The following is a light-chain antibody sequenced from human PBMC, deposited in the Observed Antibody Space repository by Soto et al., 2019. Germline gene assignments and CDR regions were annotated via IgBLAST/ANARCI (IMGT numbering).Light chain of an antibody. Sequence: DIQMTQSPSSLSASVGDRVTITCRASQSIGTYLAWYQQKPGKVPKLLIYSASTLQSGVPSRFSGSGSGTTFTLTISSLQPEDVATYYCQKYNSAPTFGQGTKVEIK. CDR2: SAS. V-gene: IGKV1-27*01. CDR1: QSIGTY. CDR3: QKYNSAPT. J-gene: IGKJ1*01.